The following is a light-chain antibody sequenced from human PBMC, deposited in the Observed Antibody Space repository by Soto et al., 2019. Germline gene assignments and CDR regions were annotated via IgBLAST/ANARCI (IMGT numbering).Light chain of an antibody. CDR3: QQYNNWPPWT. Sequence: EIVMTQSPATLSVSPGERATLSCRASQSVSSNLAWYQQKPGQAPRLLIYGASTRATGIPARFSGSGSGTAFTLTLSRLQSEDFAVYYCQQYNNWPPWTFGQGTKVEI. J-gene: IGKJ1*01. CDR1: QSVSSN. V-gene: IGKV3-15*01. CDR2: GAS.